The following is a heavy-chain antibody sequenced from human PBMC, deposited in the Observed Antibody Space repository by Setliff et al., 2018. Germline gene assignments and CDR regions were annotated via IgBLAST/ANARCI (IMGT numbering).Heavy chain of an antibody. CDR3: ARFRRGVALGWFDP. D-gene: IGHD3-10*01. CDR1: GGSFSGYY. Sequence: SETLSLTCAVYGGSFSGYYWSWIRQPPGKGLEWLGEINHSGSTNYNPSLKSRVTISVDTSKKQFSLKLSSVTAADTAVYYCARFRRGVALGWFDPWGQGTLVTVSS. V-gene: IGHV4-34*01. J-gene: IGHJ5*02. CDR2: INHSGST.